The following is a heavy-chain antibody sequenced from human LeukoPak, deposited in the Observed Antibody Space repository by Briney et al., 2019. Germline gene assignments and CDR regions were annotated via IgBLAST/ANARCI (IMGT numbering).Heavy chain of an antibody. V-gene: IGHV4-39*07. Sequence: PSETLSLTCTVSGDSIKSSSYYWAWVRQPPGKGLEWIASIYYSGTTYYNPSLKSRVTISVDTSKNQFSLKLSSVTAADTAVYYCARGKSDGCSSTSCYSLWHYYYYMDVWGKGTTVTVSS. J-gene: IGHJ6*03. CDR1: GDSIKSSSYY. CDR2: IYYSGTT. D-gene: IGHD2-2*01. CDR3: ARGKSDGCSSTSCYSLWHYYYYMDV.